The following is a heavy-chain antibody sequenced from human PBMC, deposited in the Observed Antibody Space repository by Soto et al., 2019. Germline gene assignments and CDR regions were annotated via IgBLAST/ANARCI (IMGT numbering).Heavy chain of an antibody. CDR3: AKDPNGDYVGAFDI. V-gene: IGHV3-23*01. J-gene: IGHJ3*02. Sequence: EVQLLESGGNLIQPGGSLRLSCAASGFTFRYYAMSWVRQAPGAGLEWVSGISRSGGGTYYADSVKGRFTISRDNSNNALFLQMNSLRAEDTALYYCAKDPNGDYVGAFDIWGRGTMVTVSS. CDR2: ISRSGGGT. D-gene: IGHD4-17*01. CDR1: GFTFRYYA.